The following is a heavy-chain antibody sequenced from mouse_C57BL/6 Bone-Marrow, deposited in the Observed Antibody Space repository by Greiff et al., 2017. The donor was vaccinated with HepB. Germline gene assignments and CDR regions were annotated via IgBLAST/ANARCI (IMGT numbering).Heavy chain of an antibody. CDR2: ISSGGSYT. CDR1: GFTFSSYG. CDR3: GSNMVPSDWYFDV. J-gene: IGHJ1*03. V-gene: IGHV5-6*01. D-gene: IGHD2-1*01. Sequence: EVKLQESGGDLVKPGGSLKLSCAASGFTFSSYGMSWVRQTPDKRLEWVATISSGGSYTYYPDSVKGRFTISRDNAKNTLYLQMSSLKTEEPAMYYCGSNMVPSDWYFDVWGTGTTVTVSS.